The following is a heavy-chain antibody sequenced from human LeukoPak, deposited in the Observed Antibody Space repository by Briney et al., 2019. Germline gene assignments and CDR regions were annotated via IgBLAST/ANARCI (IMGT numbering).Heavy chain of an antibody. CDR1: GFTFSSYA. CDR2: ISYDGSNK. J-gene: IGHJ4*02. D-gene: IGHD6-19*01. CDR3: ARGAYSSGWAYFDH. V-gene: IGHV3-30-3*01. Sequence: GGSLRLSCAASGFTFSSYAMHWVRQAPGKGLEWVAVISYDGSNKYYGDSVKGRFTISRDNAKNSLYLHMDSLRAEDTAVYYCARGAYSSGWAYFDHWGQGTLVTASS.